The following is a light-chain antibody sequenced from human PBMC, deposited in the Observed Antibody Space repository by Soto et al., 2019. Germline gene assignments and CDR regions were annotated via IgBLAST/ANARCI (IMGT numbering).Light chain of an antibody. CDR1: SSDVGYYNY. V-gene: IGLV2-14*03. CDR2: DVS. CDR3: SSYTSSSLRYV. Sequence: QSVLTQPASVSGSPGQSITISCTGTSSDVGYYNYVSWYQQHPGKAPKLLIYDVSHRPSGVSNRFSGSKSGNTASLTISGLQAEDEADYYCSSYTSSSLRYVFGTGIKVTVL. J-gene: IGLJ1*01.